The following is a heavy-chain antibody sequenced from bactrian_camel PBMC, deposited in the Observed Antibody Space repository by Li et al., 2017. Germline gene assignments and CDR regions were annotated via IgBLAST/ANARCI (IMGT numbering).Heavy chain of an antibody. Sequence: VQLVESGGGLVQPGGSLRLSSATSGFLFNRYDMTWVRQAPGKGLEWVSFIARDGGTTYYADAKKGRLTISRDNAKNTLYLQMNSLKVEDTALYYCATDRGGVGGFGYWDQGTQVTVS. V-gene: IGHV3S40*01. J-gene: IGHJ6*01. CDR2: IARDGGTT. CDR1: GFLFNRYD. D-gene: IGHD5*01. CDR3: ATDRGGVGGFGY.